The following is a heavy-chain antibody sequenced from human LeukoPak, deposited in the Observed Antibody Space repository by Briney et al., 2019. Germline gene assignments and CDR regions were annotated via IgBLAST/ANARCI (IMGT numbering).Heavy chain of an antibody. CDR3: ASDSPYYGMDV. J-gene: IGHJ6*02. CDR2: INSDGSAT. Sequence: GGSLRLSCAASGFPFSSYWMRWVRQLPGKGLLWVSRINSDGSATIYADSVRGRFTISRDNAKNTLYLQMSGLRVEDTAVYHCASDSPYYGMDVWGQGTTVTVSS. V-gene: IGHV3-74*01. CDR1: GFPFSSYW.